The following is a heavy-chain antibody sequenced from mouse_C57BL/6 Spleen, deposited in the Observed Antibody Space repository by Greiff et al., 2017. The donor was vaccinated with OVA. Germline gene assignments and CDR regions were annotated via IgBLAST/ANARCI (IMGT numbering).Heavy chain of an antibody. Sequence: EVKLMESGGDLVKPGGSLKLSCAASGFTFSSYGMSWVRQTPDKRLEWVATISSGGSYTYYPDSVKGRFTISRDNAKNTLYLQMSSLKSEDTAMYYCARHEGNYRVWFAYWGQGTLVTVSA. D-gene: IGHD2-1*01. J-gene: IGHJ3*01. CDR1: GFTFSSYG. CDR2: ISSGGSYT. V-gene: IGHV5-6*01. CDR3: ARHEGNYRVWFAY.